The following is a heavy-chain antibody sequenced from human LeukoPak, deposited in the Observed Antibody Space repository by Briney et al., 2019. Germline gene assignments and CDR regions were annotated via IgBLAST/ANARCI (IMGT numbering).Heavy chain of an antibody. CDR3: AKVGARYYFDY. V-gene: IGHV3-9*01. CDR2: ISWNSGSI. J-gene: IGHJ4*02. Sequence: GGSLRLSCAASGFTFDDYAMHWVRQAPGKGLEWVSGISWNSGSIGYADSVKGRFTISRDNAKNSLYLQMNSLRAEDTALYCCAKVGARYYFDYWGQGTLVTVSS. CDR1: GFTFDDYA.